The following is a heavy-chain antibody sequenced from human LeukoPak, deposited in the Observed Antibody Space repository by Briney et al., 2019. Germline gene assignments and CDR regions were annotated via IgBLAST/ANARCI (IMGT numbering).Heavy chain of an antibody. V-gene: IGHV3-33*01. CDR1: GFTFSSYG. D-gene: IGHD6-13*01. J-gene: IGHJ5*02. CDR2: IWYDGSNK. CDR3: ARDLSQIAAAGTWGSEPRSEAENWFDP. Sequence: PGGSLRLSCAASGFTFSSYGMHWVRQAPGKGLEWVAVIWYDGSNKYYADSVKGRFTISRDNSKNTLYLQMNSLRAEDTAVYYCARDLSQIAAAGTWGSEPRSEAENWFDPWGQGTLVTVSS.